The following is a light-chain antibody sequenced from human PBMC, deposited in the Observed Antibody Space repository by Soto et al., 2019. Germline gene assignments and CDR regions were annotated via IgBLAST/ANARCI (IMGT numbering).Light chain of an antibody. Sequence: QMSQSPSSLSAYLXDRVPITFLASESISSYLKXXQKXXGXAPQXXXYDXSSLQRGCPSRFSGSGSGTDFTLTISFGQHDEFVSYYRKVTYRLMWTLGEGTRLDIK. CDR2: DXS. CDR1: ESISSY. CDR3: KVTYRLMWT. J-gene: IGKJ5*01. V-gene: IGKV1-39*01.